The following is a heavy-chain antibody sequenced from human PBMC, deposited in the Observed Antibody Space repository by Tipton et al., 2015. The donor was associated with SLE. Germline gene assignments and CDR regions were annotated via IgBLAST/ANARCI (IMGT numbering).Heavy chain of an antibody. CDR2: INGGGDSS. J-gene: IGHJ3*02. V-gene: IGHV3-23*01. CDR3: ARRPITGTMFGAFDI. Sequence: SLRLSCAASGFTFSSYAMTWVRQAPGKGLEWVSSINGGGDSSYHADSVKGRFTISRDNSKNTMYVQMNSLRVEDTAVYYCARRPITGTMFGAFDIWGQGTTVTVSS. D-gene: IGHD1-7*01. CDR1: GFTFSSYA.